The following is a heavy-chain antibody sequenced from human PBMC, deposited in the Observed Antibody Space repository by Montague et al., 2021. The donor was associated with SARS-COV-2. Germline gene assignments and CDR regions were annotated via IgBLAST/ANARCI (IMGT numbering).Heavy chain of an antibody. V-gene: IGHV4-61*09. Sequence: TLSLTCTVSGGSISSGNYYWSWIRRPAGKGLEWIGHIYTSGSTHYNPSLKSRVTISVHTSNNQFTLKLSSVTAADTAVYYCARESGSPTYYFYYGVDVWGQGTTVTVSS. CDR1: GGSISSGNYY. J-gene: IGHJ6*02. CDR2: IYTSGST. D-gene: IGHD1-26*01. CDR3: ARESGSPTYYFYYGVDV.